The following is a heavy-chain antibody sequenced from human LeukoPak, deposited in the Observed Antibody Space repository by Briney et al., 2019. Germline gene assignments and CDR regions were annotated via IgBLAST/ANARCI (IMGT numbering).Heavy chain of an antibody. CDR1: GGSISSSSYY. J-gene: IGHJ5*02. Sequence: SETLSLTCTVSGGSISSSSYYWGWIRQPPGKGLEWIGSIYYSGSTNYNPSLKSRVTISVDASKNQFSLKLSSVTAADTAVYYCARVPNYSNYVSVGWFDPWGQGTLVTVSS. V-gene: IGHV4-39*07. CDR2: IYYSGST. D-gene: IGHD4-11*01. CDR3: ARVPNYSNYVSVGWFDP.